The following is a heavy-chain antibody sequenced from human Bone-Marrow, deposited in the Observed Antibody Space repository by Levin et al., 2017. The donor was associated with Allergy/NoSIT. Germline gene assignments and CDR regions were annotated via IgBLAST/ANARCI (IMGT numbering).Heavy chain of an antibody. J-gene: IGHJ3*02. V-gene: IGHV1-2*06. CDR2: IDPNSGGP. Sequence: GESLKISCKASGYTFTDYFIHWVRQAPGQGLEWMGRIDPNSGGPRYAQKFQGRVTMTRDTSISTAYMELSSLISDDTAVYYCAGSSITMIREADDAFDIWGQGTMVIVSS. D-gene: IGHD3-10*01. CDR1: GYTFTDYF. CDR3: AGSSITMIREADDAFDI.